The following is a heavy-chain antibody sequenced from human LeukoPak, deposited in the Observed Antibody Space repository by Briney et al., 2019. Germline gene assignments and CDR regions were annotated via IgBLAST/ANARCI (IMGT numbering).Heavy chain of an antibody. V-gene: IGHV3-23*01. J-gene: IGHJ4*02. CDR2: ISGSGGST. Sequence: GGSLRLSCAASGFTFSSYAMSWVRQAPGKGLEWVSAISGSGGSTYYADSVKGRFTISRDNSKNTLYLQMDSLRAEDTAVYYCAKYREWLRFYYFDYWGQGTLVTVSS. D-gene: IGHD5-12*01. CDR3: AKYREWLRFYYFDY. CDR1: GFTFSSYA.